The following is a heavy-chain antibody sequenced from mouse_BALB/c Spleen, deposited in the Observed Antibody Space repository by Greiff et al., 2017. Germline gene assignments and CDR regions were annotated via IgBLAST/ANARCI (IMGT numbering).Heavy chain of an antibody. J-gene: IGHJ3*01. V-gene: IGHV1-9*01. CDR2: ILPGSGST. D-gene: IGHD2-14*01. CDR1: GYTFSSYW. Sequence: QVQLQQSGAELMKPGASVKISCKATGYTFSSYWIEWVKQRPGHGLEWIGEILPGSGSTNYNEKFKGKATFTADTSSNTAYMQLSSLTSEDSAVYYCARYRYDGAWFAYWGQGTLVTVSA. CDR3: ARYRYDGAWFAY.